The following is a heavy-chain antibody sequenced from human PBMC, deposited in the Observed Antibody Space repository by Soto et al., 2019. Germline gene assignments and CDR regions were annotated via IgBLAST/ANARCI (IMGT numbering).Heavy chain of an antibody. V-gene: IGHV3-9*01. D-gene: IGHD1-26*01. Sequence: EMKLVESGGGSVQPGRSLRLSCAASGFTFEDYAVHWVRQGPGKGLEWVSGISWNSGIIEYADSVKGRFTITRDNARNSLYLDMNSLRPAHTALYYFAKAVEWGASHFITAFDVCGQGTMVSVSA. J-gene: IGHJ3*01. CDR1: GFTFEDYA. CDR3: AKAVEWGASHFITAFDV. CDR2: ISWNSGII.